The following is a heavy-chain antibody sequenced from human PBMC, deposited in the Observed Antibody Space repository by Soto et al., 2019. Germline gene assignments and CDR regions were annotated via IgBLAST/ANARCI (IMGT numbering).Heavy chain of an antibody. CDR1: GFTFSSYA. J-gene: IGHJ4*02. CDR3: ARDYYDSSGCLGY. V-gene: IGHV3-30-3*01. Sequence: QVQLVESGGGVVQPGRSLRLSCAASGFTFSSYAMHWVRQAPGKGLEWVAVISYDGSNKYYADSVKGRFTISRDNSKNTLYLQMNSLRAEDTAVSYCARDYYDSSGCLGYWGQGTLVTVSS. CDR2: ISYDGSNK. D-gene: IGHD3-22*01.